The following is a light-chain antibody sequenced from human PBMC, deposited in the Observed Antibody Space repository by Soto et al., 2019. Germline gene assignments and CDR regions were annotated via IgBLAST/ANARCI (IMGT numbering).Light chain of an antibody. V-gene: IGLV2-14*01. Sequence: QSVLTQPASVSGSPGQSITISCTGTSSDVGGYNSVSWYQQHPGKAPKLMIYEVRNRPSGVSNRFSGSKSGNTASLTISGLQAGDEATYYCSSYTTSGSFVVFGGGTKLTVL. CDR1: SSDVGGYNS. CDR2: EVR. CDR3: SSYTTSGSFVV. J-gene: IGLJ2*01.